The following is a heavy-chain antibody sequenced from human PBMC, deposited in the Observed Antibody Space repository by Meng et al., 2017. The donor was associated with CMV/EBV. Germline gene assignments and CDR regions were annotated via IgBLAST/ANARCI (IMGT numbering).Heavy chain of an antibody. CDR3: ARPLTGYYQSGMDV. CDR2: INPNSGGT. D-gene: IGHD3-9*01. V-gene: IGHV1-2*02. J-gene: IGHJ6*02. CDR1: GYTFTGYY. Sequence: ASVKVSCKASGYTFTGYYMHWARQAPGQGLEWMGWINPNSGGTNYAQKFQGRVTMTRDTSISTAYMELSRLRSDDTAVYYCARPLTGYYQSGMDVWGQGTTVTVSS.